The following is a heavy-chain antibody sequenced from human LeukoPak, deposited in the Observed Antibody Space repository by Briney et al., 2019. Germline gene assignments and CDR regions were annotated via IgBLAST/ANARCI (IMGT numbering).Heavy chain of an antibody. D-gene: IGHD6-6*01. CDR3: ARGIAARWVYYYYMDV. CDR1: GGSFSGYY. CDR2: INHSGST. Sequence: SETLSLTCAVYGGSFSGYYWSWIRQPPGKGLEWIGEINHSGSTNYNPSLKSRVTISVDTSKNQFSLKLSSVTAADTAVYYCARGIAARWVYYYYMDVWGKGTTVTVSS. J-gene: IGHJ6*03. V-gene: IGHV4-34*01.